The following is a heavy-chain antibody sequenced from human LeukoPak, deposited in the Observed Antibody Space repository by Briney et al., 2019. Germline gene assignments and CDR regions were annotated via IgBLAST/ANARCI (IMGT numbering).Heavy chain of an antibody. D-gene: IGHD3-10*01. V-gene: IGHV1-2*06. CDR3: ASYPDGYGSGIDY. Sequence: GASVKVSCKASGYTFTGYYMHWLRQAPGRGLEWMGRINPNSGGTNYAQKFQGRVTMTRDTSISTAYMELSRLRSDDTAVYYCASYPDGYGSGIDYWGQGTLVTVSS. J-gene: IGHJ4*02. CDR1: GYTFTGYY. CDR2: INPNSGGT.